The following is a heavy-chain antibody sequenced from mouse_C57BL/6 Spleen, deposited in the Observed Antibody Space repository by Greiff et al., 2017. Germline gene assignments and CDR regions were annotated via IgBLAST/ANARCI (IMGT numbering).Heavy chain of an antibody. CDR3: ARRTTASFAY. CDR1: GYTFTSYW. D-gene: IGHD1-2*01. Sequence: QVQLQQPGAELVKPGASVKLSCKASGYTFTSYWMQWVKQRPGQGLEWIGEIDPSDSYTNYNQKFKGKATLTVDTSSSTAYMQLSSLTSEDSAVYYCARRTTASFAYWGQGTLVTVSA. CDR2: IDPSDSYT. V-gene: IGHV1-50*01. J-gene: IGHJ3*01.